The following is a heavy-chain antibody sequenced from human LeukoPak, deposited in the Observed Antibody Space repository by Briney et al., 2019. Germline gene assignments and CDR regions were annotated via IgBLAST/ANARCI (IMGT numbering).Heavy chain of an antibody. D-gene: IGHD3-10*01. CDR3: ARSFNGAYFDY. CDR2: IYSGGTT. J-gene: IGHJ4*02. CDR1: GFIVSSNY. Sequence: GGSLRLSCAASGFIVSSNYMSWVRQAPGKGLEWVSVIYSGGTTYYADSVKGRFTISRDNSKNTLYLQMNSLRAEDTAVYYCARSFNGAYFDYWGQGTLVTVSS. V-gene: IGHV3-53*01.